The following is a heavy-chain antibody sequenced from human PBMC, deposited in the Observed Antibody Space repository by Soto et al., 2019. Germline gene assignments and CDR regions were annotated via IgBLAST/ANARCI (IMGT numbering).Heavy chain of an antibody. CDR2: INSDGSST. V-gene: IGHV3-74*01. Sequence: GGSLRLSCAASGFTFSSYWMHWVRQAPGKGLVWVSRINSDGSSTSYADSVKGRFTISRDNAKNTLYLQMNSLRAEDTAVYYCARAAPPRDPYYYYYYMDVWGKGTTVTVSS. J-gene: IGHJ6*03. CDR1: GFTFSSYW. CDR3: ARAAPPRDPYYYYYYMDV.